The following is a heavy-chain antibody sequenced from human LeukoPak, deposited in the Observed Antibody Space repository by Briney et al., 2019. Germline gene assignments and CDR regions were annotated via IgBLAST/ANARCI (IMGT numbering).Heavy chain of an antibody. J-gene: IGHJ2*01. V-gene: IGHV4-30-4*08. CDR1: GDSISTTDYY. CDR2: IYSSGTT. Sequence: SQTLSLTCTVSGDSISTTDYYWSWVRQPPGKGLEWIGYIYSSGTTYYNPSLKSRVTVSVDTSKNRFSLKLSSVTPADTAVYYCARVNWYFDLWGRGTLVTVSS. CDR3: ARVNWYFDL.